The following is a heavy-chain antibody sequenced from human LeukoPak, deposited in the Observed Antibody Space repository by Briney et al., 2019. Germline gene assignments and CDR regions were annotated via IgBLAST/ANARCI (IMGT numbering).Heavy chain of an antibody. D-gene: IGHD2-2*01. CDR2: TYYSGST. V-gene: IGHV4-31*03. CDR3: ARVWYCSSTSCPKIYYFDY. J-gene: IGHJ4*02. CDR1: GGSISSGGYY. Sequence: SQTLSLTCTVSGGSISSGGYYWSWIRQHPGKGLEWIGYTYYSGSTYYNPSLKSRVTISVDTSKNQFSLKLSSVTAADTAVYYCARVWYCSSTSCPKIYYFDYWGQGTLVTVSS.